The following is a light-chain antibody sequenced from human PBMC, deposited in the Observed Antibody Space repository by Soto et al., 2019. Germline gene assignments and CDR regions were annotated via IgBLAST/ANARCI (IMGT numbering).Light chain of an antibody. Sequence: DIQMTQSPSTLSASVGDRVTITCRASQSLLRSLAWYQQKAGKAPKLLIYDASNLQSGVPSRFSGSGSGTEFTLTISGLQPDDFATYYCQQYIAYSYSCGQGTKLEIK. CDR2: DAS. J-gene: IGKJ2*01. V-gene: IGKV1-5*01. CDR3: QQYIAYSYS. CDR1: QSLLRS.